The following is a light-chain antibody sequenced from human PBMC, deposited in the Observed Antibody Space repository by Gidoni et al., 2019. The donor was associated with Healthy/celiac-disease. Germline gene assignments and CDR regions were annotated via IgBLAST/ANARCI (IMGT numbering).Light chain of an antibody. J-gene: IGLJ1*01. V-gene: IGLV2-23*01. CDR2: EGS. CDR3: CSYAGSSTPYV. Sequence: QSALTQPASVSASPGQSITISCTRTSSDVGSYNLVSWYQQHPGKAPKLMIYEGSKRPSGVSNRFSGSKSGNTASLTISGLQAEDEADYYCCSYAGSSTPYVFGTGTKVTVL. CDR1: SSDVGSYNL.